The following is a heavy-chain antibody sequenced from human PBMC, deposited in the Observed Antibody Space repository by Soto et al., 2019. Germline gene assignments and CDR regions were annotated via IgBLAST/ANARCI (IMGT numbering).Heavy chain of an antibody. V-gene: IGHV3-73*02. CDR3: IYALSSWDSTPKI. D-gene: IGHD6-13*01. CDR1: GISSSGSS. CDR2: IRSRTNNYAT. Sequence: EVQLVESGGDLVQPGGYLKVSCAASGISSSGSSMHWVRQASGKGLEWVGRIRSRTNNYATTYAASMTDRFTISRDDSKNTAYLQMSSLKTEDTAVYFCIYALSSWDSTPKIWGRGTLVTVSS. J-gene: IGHJ4*02.